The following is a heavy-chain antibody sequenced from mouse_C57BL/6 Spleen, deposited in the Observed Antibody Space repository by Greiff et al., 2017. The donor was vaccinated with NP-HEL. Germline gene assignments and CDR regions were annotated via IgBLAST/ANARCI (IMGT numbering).Heavy chain of an antibody. D-gene: IGHD3-2*02. Sequence: QVQLKQPGAELVRPGSSVKLSCKASGYTFTSYWMHWVKQRPIQGLEWIGNIDPSDSETHYNQKFKDKATLTVDKSSSTAYMQLSSLTSEDSAVYYCARAYSSGFYFDYWGQGTTLTVSS. V-gene: IGHV1-52*01. CDR3: ARAYSSGFYFDY. CDR2: IDPSDSET. CDR1: GYTFTSYW. J-gene: IGHJ2*01.